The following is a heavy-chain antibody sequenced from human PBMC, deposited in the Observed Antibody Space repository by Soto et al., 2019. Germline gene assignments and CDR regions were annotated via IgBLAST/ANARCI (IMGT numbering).Heavy chain of an antibody. D-gene: IGHD3-9*01. CDR2: INHSGST. J-gene: IGHJ5*02. CDR1: GGSFSGYY. CDR3: ASAGRGLRLVPFWLDP. V-gene: IGHV4-34*01. Sequence: LSLTCAVYGGSFSGYYWSWIRQPPGKGLEWIGEINHSGSTNYNPSLKSRVTISVDTSKNQFSLKLSSVTAADTAVYYCASAGRGLRLVPFWLDPWGQGTLVTVSS.